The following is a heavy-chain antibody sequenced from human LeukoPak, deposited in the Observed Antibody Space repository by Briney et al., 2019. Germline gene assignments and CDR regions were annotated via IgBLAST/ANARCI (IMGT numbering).Heavy chain of an antibody. Sequence: PGGSLRLSCAASGFTFSDYYMSWIRQAPGKGLEWVSYISSSGSTIYYADSVKGRFTISRDNAKNSLYLQMNSLRAEDTAVYYCAKEATYIYGSGSSSHYFDFWGQGTLVTASS. D-gene: IGHD3-10*01. CDR2: ISSSGSTI. CDR1: GFTFSDYY. J-gene: IGHJ4*02. V-gene: IGHV3-11*01. CDR3: AKEATYIYGSGSSSHYFDF.